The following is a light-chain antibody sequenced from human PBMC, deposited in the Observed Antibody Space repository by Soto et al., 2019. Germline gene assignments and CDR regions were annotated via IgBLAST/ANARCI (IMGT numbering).Light chain of an antibody. J-gene: IGLJ1*01. CDR1: NSDIGAYDY. CDR3: LSHTTRRIYV. Sequence: QSALTQPASVSGSPGQSTTISCSGTNSDIGAYDYVSWYQQHPGKPPKLIIYNVNNRPSGVSFRFSGPKSANTASLTISGLQTEDEADYYCLSHTTRRIYVFGPGTKLTVL. V-gene: IGLV2-14*03. CDR2: NVN.